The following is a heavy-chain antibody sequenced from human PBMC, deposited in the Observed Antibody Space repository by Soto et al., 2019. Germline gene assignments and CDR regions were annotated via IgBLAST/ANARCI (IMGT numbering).Heavy chain of an antibody. CDR3: ARERGGYGLFDS. V-gene: IGHV4-4*07. CDR2: MSITENA. CDR1: GVSISDFY. J-gene: IGHJ4*02. D-gene: IGHD5-18*01. Sequence: SETLSLTCTVSGVSISDFYWSWIRQPAGMGLEFIGRMSITENAFYNPSLKSRLTMSIDTSKNQFSLNLKSVTAADTAVYYCARERGGYGLFDSWGQGTLVTVSS.